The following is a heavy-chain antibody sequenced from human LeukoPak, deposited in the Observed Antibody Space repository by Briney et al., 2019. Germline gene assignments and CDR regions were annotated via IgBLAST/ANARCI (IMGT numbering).Heavy chain of an antibody. D-gene: IGHD1-26*01. V-gene: IGHV3-53*01. Sequence: PGGSLSLSCAASGFTVSSNYMSWVRQAPGKGLEWVSVIYSGGNTYYADSVKGRFTISRDNSKNTLFLQMDSLRADDTAVYYCARGGRAGWSGSYEDSFDIWGQGTMVTVSS. CDR3: ARGGRAGWSGSYEDSFDI. J-gene: IGHJ3*02. CDR2: IYSGGNT. CDR1: GFTVSSNY.